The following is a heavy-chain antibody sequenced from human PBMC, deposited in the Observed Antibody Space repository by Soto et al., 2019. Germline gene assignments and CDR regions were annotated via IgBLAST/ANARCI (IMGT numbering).Heavy chain of an antibody. D-gene: IGHD3-3*01. Sequence: SETLSLTCTVPGGSIRSSTYYWGWIRQPPGKGLEWIGSIYYSGSTYYNPSLKSRVTISVDTSKNQFSLKLSSVTAADTAVYYCARRYYDFWSGYYTGIVNDYWGQGTPVTVSS. CDR2: IYYSGST. CDR3: ARRYYDFWSGYYTGIVNDY. J-gene: IGHJ4*02. CDR1: GGSIRSSTYY. V-gene: IGHV4-39*01.